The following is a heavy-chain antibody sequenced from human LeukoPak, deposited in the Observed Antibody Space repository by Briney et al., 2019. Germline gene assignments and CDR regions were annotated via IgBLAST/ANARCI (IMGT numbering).Heavy chain of an antibody. Sequence: GGSLRLSCAASGFTFSSYSMNWVRQAPGKGLEWVSSISSSSSYIYYADSVKGRFTISRDNAKNSLYLQMNSLRAEDTAVYYCASVLRLDAFDIWGQGTMVTVSS. CDR1: GFTFSSYS. V-gene: IGHV3-21*01. D-gene: IGHD3-16*01. CDR2: ISSSSSYI. J-gene: IGHJ3*02. CDR3: ASVLRLDAFDI.